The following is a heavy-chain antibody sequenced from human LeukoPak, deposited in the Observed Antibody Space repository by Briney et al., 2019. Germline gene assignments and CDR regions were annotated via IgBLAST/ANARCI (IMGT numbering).Heavy chain of an antibody. CDR3: ARVNAQYYFDY. J-gene: IGHJ4*02. CDR1: GFTFSSYA. V-gene: IGHV3-23*01. Sequence: GGSLRLSCAASGFTFSSYAMSWVRQTPGKGLEWVSAISDSGRNTYYADFVKGRFTISRDNSKNTLYLQMNSLRAEDTAVYYCARVNAQYYFDYWGQGTLVTVSS. CDR2: ISDSGRNT.